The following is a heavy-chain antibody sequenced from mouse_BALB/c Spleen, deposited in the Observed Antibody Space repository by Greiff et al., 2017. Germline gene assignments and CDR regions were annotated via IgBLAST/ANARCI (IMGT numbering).Heavy chain of an antibody. CDR1: GYTFTSYW. V-gene: IGHV1-7*01. Sequence: QVQLKQSGAELAKPGASVKMSCKASGYTFTSYWMHWVKQRPGQGLEWIGYINPSTGYTEYNQKFKDKATLTADKSSSTAYMQLSSLTSEDSAVYYCARSTAGVRAWFAYWGQGTLVTVSA. CDR3: ARSTAGVRAWFAY. J-gene: IGHJ3*01. CDR2: INPSTGYT. D-gene: IGHD2-14*01.